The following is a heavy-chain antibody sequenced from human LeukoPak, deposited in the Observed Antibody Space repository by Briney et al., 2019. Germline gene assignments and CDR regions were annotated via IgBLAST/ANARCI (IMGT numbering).Heavy chain of an antibody. J-gene: IGHJ4*02. CDR2: MNPNSGNT. CDR3: ARFRAVAGSRYFDY. D-gene: IGHD6-19*01. Sequence: VASVKVSCKASGYTFTSYDINWVRQATGQGLEWMGWMNPNSGNTGYAQKFQGRVTMTRNTSISTAYMELSSLRSEDTAVYYCARFRAVAGSRYFDYWGQGTLVTVSS. V-gene: IGHV1-8*01. CDR1: GYTFTSYD.